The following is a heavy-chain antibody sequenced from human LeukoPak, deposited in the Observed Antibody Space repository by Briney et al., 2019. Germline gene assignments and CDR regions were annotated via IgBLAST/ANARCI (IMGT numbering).Heavy chain of an antibody. V-gene: IGHV1-18*01. CDR2: ISAYNGNT. J-gene: IGHJ6*03. CDR3: ARGPSRYCSSTSCYTVDYYYYYMDV. D-gene: IGHD2-2*02. CDR1: GYTFTSYG. Sequence: ASVKVSCKASGYTFTSYGISWVRQAPGQGLEWMGWISAYNGNTNYAQKLQGRVTMTTDTSTSTAYMELSSLRSEDTAVYYCARGPSRYCSSTSCYTVDYYYYYMDVWGKGTTVTVSS.